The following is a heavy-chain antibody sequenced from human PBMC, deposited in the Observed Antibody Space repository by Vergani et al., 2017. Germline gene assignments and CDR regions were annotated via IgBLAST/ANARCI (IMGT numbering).Heavy chain of an antibody. D-gene: IGHD3-3*01. V-gene: IGHV3-23*01. CDR2: ISGSGGST. Sequence: EVQLLESGGGLVQPGGSLRLSCAASGFTFSSYAMSWVRQAPGKGLEWVSAISGSGGSTYYADSVKGRFTISRDNSKNTLYLQMNSLRAEDTAVYYCARSVGVHYDFWSGADAFDIWGQGTMVTVSS. CDR3: ARSVGVHYDFWSGADAFDI. CDR1: GFTFSSYA. J-gene: IGHJ3*02.